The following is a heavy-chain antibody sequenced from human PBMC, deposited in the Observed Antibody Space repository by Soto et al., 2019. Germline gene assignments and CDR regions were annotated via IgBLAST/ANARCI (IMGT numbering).Heavy chain of an antibody. J-gene: IGHJ4*02. CDR1: GFTVSSKY. CDR3: ARSPDPTPTLDY. D-gene: IGHD4-17*01. CDR2: IQSGGPT. V-gene: IGHV3-66*01. Sequence: GGSLRLSCAASGFTVSSKYMSWVRQAPGKGLEWVSLIQSGGPTYYADSVKGRFTISRDTSENTLHLQMDSLRAEDAAVYYCARSPDPTPTLDYWGQGTLVTVSS.